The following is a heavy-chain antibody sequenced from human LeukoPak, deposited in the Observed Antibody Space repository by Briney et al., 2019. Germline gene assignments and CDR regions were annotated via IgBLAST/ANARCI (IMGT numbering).Heavy chain of an antibody. CDR2: RHSTGNS. CDR1: KDPIISFDHS. Sequence: SQTLSLTCDVSKDPIISFDHSWSWIRHFPGKGLEWMGYRHSTGNSYYNPSLRGRVFISEDSSTGHLSLTLSFVTAADTALCYCARHILDGDNGSKGFDLWGQGILVTVSS. J-gene: IGHJ4*02. V-gene: IGHV4-30-4*07. D-gene: IGHD2-21*02. CDR3: ARHILDGDNGSKGFDL.